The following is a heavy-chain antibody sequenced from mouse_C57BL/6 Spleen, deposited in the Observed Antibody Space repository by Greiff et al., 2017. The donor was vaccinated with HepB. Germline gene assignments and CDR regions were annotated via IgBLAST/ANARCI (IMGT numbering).Heavy chain of an antibody. CDR3: ARYLVARSYFDY. CDR1: GYTFTSYG. J-gene: IGHJ2*01. V-gene: IGHV1-81*01. CDR2: IYPRSGNT. Sequence: VQLQESGAELARPGASVKLSCKASGYTFTSYGISWVKQRTGQGLEWIGEIYPRSGNTYYNEKFKGKATLTADKSSSTAYMELRSLTSEDSAVYFCARYLVARSYFDYWGQGTTLTVSS. D-gene: IGHD1-1*01.